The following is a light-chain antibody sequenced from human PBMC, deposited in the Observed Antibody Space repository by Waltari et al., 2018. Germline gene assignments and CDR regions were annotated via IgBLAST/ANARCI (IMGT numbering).Light chain of an antibody. J-gene: IGKJ3*01. V-gene: IGKV3-11*01. Sequence: IVLTQSPATLSFSPGERATLSCRASQSVRSYLAWYQQKPGQAPRLLIYDASNRATGIPARFSGSGSGTDFTLTISSLEPEDFAVYYCQQRSNWLFTFGPGTKVDIK. CDR2: DAS. CDR1: QSVRSY. CDR3: QQRSNWLFT.